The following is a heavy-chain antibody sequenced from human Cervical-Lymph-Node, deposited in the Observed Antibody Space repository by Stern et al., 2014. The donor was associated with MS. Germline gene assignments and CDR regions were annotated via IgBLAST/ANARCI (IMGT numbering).Heavy chain of an antibody. V-gene: IGHV3-53*01. J-gene: IGHJ3*02. D-gene: IGHD2-21*02. CDR3: AIGGGDWNAFAI. Sequence: EVHLVESGGGLIQPGGSLRLSCAASGFTVTNNYMSWVRQAPGRGLEWVSVIYSDGRTNYADSVKGRFTISRDTSKNTVFLQMNGLRAEDTAVYYCAIGGGDWNAFAIWGQGTTITVSS. CDR1: GFTVTNNY. CDR2: IYSDGRT.